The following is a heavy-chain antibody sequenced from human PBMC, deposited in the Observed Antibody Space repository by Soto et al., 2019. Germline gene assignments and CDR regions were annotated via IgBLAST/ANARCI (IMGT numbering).Heavy chain of an antibody. CDR3: AKAYFVWSSEQPYYFDY. CDR2: ISGSGGRS. D-gene: IGHD3-16*01. V-gene: IGHV3-23*01. CDR1: GFTFSNYA. J-gene: IGHJ4*02. Sequence: PGGSLRLSCAASGFTFSNYAMTWVRQGPGKGLEWVSGISGSGGRSYYADSVKGRFTISRDNSKSTLYLQMNGLRAEDTAVYYCAKAYFVWSSEQPYYFDYWGQGPLVTVSS.